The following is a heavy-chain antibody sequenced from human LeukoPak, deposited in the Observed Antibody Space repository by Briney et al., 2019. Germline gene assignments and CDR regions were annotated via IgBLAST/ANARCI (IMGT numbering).Heavy chain of an antibody. CDR2: ISGDGSVT. CDR3: ARYSSSSGGAAYYLDY. V-gene: IGHV3-74*01. J-gene: IGHJ4*01. Sequence: PGGSLRLSCTASGFTLRNYWMHWVRQVPGKRLMRVSRISGDGSVTNYADSVQGRFTISRDNAKNILYLQINSLRSEDTAVYYCARYSSSSGGAAYYLDYWGHGTLVTVSS. CDR1: GFTLRNYW. D-gene: IGHD6-6*01.